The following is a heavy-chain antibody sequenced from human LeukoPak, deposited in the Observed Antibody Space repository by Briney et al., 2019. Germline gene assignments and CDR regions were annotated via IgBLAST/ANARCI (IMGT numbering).Heavy chain of an antibody. CDR2: ITYDGSSE. CDR1: GFTFSNYG. V-gene: IGHV3-30*18. Sequence: GGSLRLSCVASGFTFSNYGMHWVRQAPGKGLEWVATITYDGSSEYYADSVKDRFTVSRDNSKNTLYLQMSSLKTEDTAVHYCAKRGDGGHKSLEYWGQGTLVIVSS. J-gene: IGHJ4*02. CDR3: AKRGDGGHKSLEY. D-gene: IGHD3-16*01.